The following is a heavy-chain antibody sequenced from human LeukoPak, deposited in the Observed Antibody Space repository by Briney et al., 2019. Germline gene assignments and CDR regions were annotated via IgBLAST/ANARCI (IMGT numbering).Heavy chain of an antibody. D-gene: IGHD1-7*01. J-gene: IGHJ5*02. Sequence: SETLSLTCTGSGGSISSSSYYWGWIRQPPWKGLEWIGSIYYSGSTYYNPSLKSRVTISVDTSKNQFSLKLSSVTAADTAVYYCARPITGTTKSFDPWGQGTLVTVSS. CDR2: IYYSGST. V-gene: IGHV4-39*01. CDR1: GGSISSSSYY. CDR3: ARPITGTTKSFDP.